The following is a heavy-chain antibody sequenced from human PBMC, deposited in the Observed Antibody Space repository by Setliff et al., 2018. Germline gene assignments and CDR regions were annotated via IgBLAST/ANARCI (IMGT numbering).Heavy chain of an antibody. CDR1: GGTFSSYA. CDR3: ARGSYCSGGSCSGRDFDY. D-gene: IGHD2-15*01. Sequence: GASVKVSCKASGGTFSSYAISWVRQAPGQGLEWMGGIIPILGIANYAQKFQGRVTITADKSTSTTYMELSSLRSEDTAVYYCARGSYCSGGSCSGRDFDYWGQGTLVTVSS. CDR2: IIPILGIA. J-gene: IGHJ4*02. V-gene: IGHV1-69*10.